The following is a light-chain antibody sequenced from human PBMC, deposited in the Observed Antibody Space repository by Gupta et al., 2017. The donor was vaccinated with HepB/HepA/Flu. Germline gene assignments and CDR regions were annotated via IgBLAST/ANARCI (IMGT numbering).Light chain of an antibody. Sequence: SSELTQDPAVSVALGQTVRITCQGDSLRSYYASWYQQKPGQAPVLVIYGKNNRPSGSPDRFSGSSSGNTASLTITGAQAEEEADYYCNSRDSSGNHLVVFGGGTKLTVL. CDR1: SLRSYY. CDR3: NSRDSSGNHLVV. J-gene: IGLJ2*01. V-gene: IGLV3-19*01. CDR2: GKN.